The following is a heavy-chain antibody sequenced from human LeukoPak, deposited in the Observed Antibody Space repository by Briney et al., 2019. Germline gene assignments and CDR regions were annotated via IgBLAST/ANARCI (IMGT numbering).Heavy chain of an antibody. CDR3: ARVESQNVVGAIATRLAP. CDR1: GGTFTSYA. CDR2: IIPILGIA. Sequence: SVKVSCKASGGTFTSYAISWVRQAPGQGLEWMGRIIPILGIANYAQKFQGRVTITADKSTSTAYMELSSLRSEDTAVYYCARVESQNVVGAIATRLAPWGKGAPVTVSS. V-gene: IGHV1-69*04. J-gene: IGHJ5*02. D-gene: IGHD1-26*01.